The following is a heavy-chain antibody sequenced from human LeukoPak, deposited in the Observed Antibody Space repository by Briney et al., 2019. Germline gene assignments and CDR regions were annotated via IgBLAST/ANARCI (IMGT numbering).Heavy chain of an antibody. CDR2: IYHSGST. J-gene: IGHJ5*02. D-gene: IGHD1-1*01. Sequence: SETLSLTCTVSGASISSTTYYWGWIRQPPGKGLEWIGSIYHSGSTYYNPSLKSRVTISVDTSKNQFSLKLGSVTAADTAVYYCARQEQLEHDEVGWFDPWGQGALVTVSS. V-gene: IGHV4-39*01. CDR3: ARQEQLEHDEVGWFDP. CDR1: GASISSTTYY.